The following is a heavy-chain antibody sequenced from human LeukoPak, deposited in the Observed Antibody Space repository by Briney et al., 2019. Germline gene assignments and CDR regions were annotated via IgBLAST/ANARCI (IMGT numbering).Heavy chain of an antibody. V-gene: IGHV3-23*01. J-gene: IGHJ4*02. CDR1: GFTFSSYA. Sequence: GGSLRLSCAASGFTFSSYAMSWVRQAPGKGLEWVSAISGSGGSTYYADSVKGRFTISRDNSKNTLYLQMNSLRAEDTAVYYCAKGDYFDWLPASYFDYWGQGTLVTVSS. CDR2: ISGSGGST. D-gene: IGHD3-9*01. CDR3: AKGDYFDWLPASYFDY.